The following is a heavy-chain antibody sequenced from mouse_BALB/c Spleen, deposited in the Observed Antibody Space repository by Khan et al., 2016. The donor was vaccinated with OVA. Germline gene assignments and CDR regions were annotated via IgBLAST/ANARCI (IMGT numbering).Heavy chain of an antibody. V-gene: IGHV2-6-1*01. J-gene: IGHJ4*01. CDR1: GFSLTNYG. D-gene: IGHD2-10*01. CDR3: ARQPYYHYNIMDY. Sequence: QVQLKQSGPGLVAPSQSLSITCTISGFSLTNYGVHWVRQPPGKGLEWLVVIWSDGRTTYNSALKDGRTICKDNSKGQVILKMNNLQTDDTAMSFCARQPYYHYNIMDYWGQGTSVTVSS. CDR2: IWSDGRT.